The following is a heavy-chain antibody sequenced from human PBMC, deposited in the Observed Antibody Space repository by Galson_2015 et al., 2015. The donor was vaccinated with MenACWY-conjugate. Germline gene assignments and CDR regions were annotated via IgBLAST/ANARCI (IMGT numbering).Heavy chain of an antibody. J-gene: IGHJ6*03. CDR3: ARLFNARPAYYYYYMDV. D-gene: IGHD3-3*01. CDR1: GYIFTDYW. Sequence: QSGAEVKKPGVSLKISCKGSGYIFTDYWIGWVRQMPGQGLEWMGIIYAGDSDIRYSPSFQGHVTISADKSISTAYLQWSSLKASDTAIYYCARLFNARPAYYYYYMDVWGKGTTVTVSS. V-gene: IGHV5-51*01. CDR2: IYAGDSDI.